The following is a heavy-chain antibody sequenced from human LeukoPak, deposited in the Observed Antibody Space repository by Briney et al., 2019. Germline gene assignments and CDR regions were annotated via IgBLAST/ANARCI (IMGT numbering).Heavy chain of an antibody. J-gene: IGHJ4*02. CDR2: IWHDGSHK. CDR3: AKASSASPSSLNF. CDR1: GFTFSNYG. Sequence: PGKSLRLSCAASGFTFSNYGVYWVRQAPGKGLEWVAVIWHDGSHKYYAESVKGRFTISRDNSNNTLYLQLTSLRTEDTAVFYCAKASSASPSSLNFWGQGTLVTVSS. V-gene: IGHV3-33*06. D-gene: IGHD2-2*01.